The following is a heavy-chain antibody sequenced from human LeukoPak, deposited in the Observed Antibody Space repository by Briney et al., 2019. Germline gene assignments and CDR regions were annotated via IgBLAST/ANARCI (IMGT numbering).Heavy chain of an antibody. D-gene: IGHD6-13*01. CDR1: GGSISSYY. CDR3: ATQTYSSSWYPFDP. Sequence: SETLSLTCTVSGGSISSYYWSWIRQPAGQGLEWMGRLYSGGGTNYNPSLKSQVTMSVDTSKTQFSLKLSSVTAADTAVYYCATQTYSSSWYPFDPWGQGTLVTVSS. V-gene: IGHV4-4*07. CDR2: LYSGGGT. J-gene: IGHJ5*02.